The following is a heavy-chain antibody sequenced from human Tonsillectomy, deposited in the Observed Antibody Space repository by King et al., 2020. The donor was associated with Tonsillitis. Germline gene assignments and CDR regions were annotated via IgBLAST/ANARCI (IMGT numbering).Heavy chain of an antibody. CDR3: ARDGPPKDWNYDVEAFDI. CDR2: ITYSSKTI. V-gene: IGHV3-48*01. J-gene: IGHJ3*02. Sequence: GQLVQSGGGLVQPGGSLRLSCAASGFTFSSYSMNWFRQAPGKGLEWIAYITYSSKTIYYADSVKGRFTISRDNAKNSLSLQMNSLRAEDTAVYYCARDGPPKDWNYDVEAFDIWGQGAMVTVSS. CDR1: GFTFSSYS. D-gene: IGHD1-7*01.